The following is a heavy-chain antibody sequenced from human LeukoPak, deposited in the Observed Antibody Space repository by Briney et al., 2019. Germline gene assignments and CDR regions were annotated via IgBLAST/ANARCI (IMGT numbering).Heavy chain of an antibody. V-gene: IGHV3-21*01. CDR1: GFTFSIYS. Sequence: GGSLRLSCAASGFTFSIYSVNWVRQAPGKGLEWVSFISSSSNYTYYADSVKGRFTTSRENAKNSLYLQMNSLGAEETAVYYCGRGQYEEICPDYWGQGTLVTVSS. J-gene: IGHJ4*02. CDR3: GRGQYEEICPDY. CDR2: ISSSSNYT. D-gene: IGHD2/OR15-2a*01.